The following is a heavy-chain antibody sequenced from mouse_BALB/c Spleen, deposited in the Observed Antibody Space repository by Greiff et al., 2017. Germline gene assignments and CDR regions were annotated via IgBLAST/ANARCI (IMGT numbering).Heavy chain of an antibody. D-gene: IGHD2-4*01. CDR2: ISSGGST. CDR3: AREGLSIYAMDY. Sequence: DVMLVESGGGLVKPGGSLKLSCAASGFTFSSYAMSWVRQTPEKRLEWVASISSGGSTYYPDSVKGRFTISRDNARNILYLQMSSLRSEDTAMYYCAREGLSIYAMDYWGQGTSVTVSS. J-gene: IGHJ4*01. CDR1: GFTFSSYA. V-gene: IGHV5-6-5*01.